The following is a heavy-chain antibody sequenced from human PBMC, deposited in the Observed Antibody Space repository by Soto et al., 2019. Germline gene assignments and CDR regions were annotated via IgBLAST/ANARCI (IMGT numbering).Heavy chain of an antibody. Sequence: PGESLKISCKGSGYSFSTYWTGWVRQMPGKGLEWIGVIYPDDSETRYSTSFQGQVTSSADKSISTAYLQWSSLKASDTAIYYCARSNLYSSSWYYFYFGMDVWGQGTTVTGSS. CDR3: ARSNLYSSSWYYFYFGMDV. CDR1: GYSFSTYW. J-gene: IGHJ6*02. D-gene: IGHD6-13*01. CDR2: IYPDDSET. V-gene: IGHV5-51*01.